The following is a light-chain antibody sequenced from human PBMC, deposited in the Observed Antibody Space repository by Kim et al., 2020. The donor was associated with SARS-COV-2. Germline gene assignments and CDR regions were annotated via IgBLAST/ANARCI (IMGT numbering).Light chain of an antibody. Sequence: GSPGQAASITCAGDKLGDKYACWYQQKPGQSPVLVIYQDINRPSGIPERFSGSNSGNTATLTISGTQAMDEADYYCQAWDSSTVVFGGGTKLTVL. J-gene: IGLJ2*01. CDR2: QDI. CDR1: KLGDKY. CDR3: QAWDSSTVV. V-gene: IGLV3-1*01.